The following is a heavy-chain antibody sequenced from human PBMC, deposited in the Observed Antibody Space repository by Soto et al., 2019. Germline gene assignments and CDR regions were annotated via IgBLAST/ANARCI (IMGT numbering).Heavy chain of an antibody. V-gene: IGHV1-18*04. J-gene: IGHJ4*02. Sequence: ASVKVSCKASGYTFTSYGISWVRQAPGQGLEWMGWIRAYTGNTNYAQKLQGRVTMTTDTSTSTAYMELRSLRSDDTAVYYCARDSSGWYQYYFDYWGQGTLVTVSS. CDR2: IRAYTGNT. CDR1: GYTFTSYG. CDR3: ARDSSGWYQYYFDY. D-gene: IGHD6-19*01.